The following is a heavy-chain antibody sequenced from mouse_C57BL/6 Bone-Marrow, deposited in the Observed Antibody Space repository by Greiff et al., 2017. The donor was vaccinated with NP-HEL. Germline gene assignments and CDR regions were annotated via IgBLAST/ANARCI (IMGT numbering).Heavy chain of an antibody. CDR3: TRDPYYFDY. Sequence: EVKLVESGEGLVKPGGSLQLSCAASGFTFSSYAMSWVRQTPEKRLEWVAYISSGGAYIYYADTVKGRFTISRDNARNTLYLQMSSLKSEDTAMYYCTRDPYYFDYWGQGTTLTVSS. J-gene: IGHJ2*01. CDR1: GFTFSSYA. CDR2: ISSGGAYI. V-gene: IGHV5-9-1*02.